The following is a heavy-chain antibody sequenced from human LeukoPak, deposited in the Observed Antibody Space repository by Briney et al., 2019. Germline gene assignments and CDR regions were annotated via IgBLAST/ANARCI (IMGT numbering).Heavy chain of an antibody. V-gene: IGHV1-69*05. CDR1: GGTFSSYA. Sequence: SVKVSCKASGGTFSSYAISWVRQAPGQGLEWMGRIIPIFGTANYAQKFQGRVTITTDESTSTAYMELSSLRSEDTAVYYCARSGSSGWYREFDHWGQGTLVTVSS. CDR3: ARSGSSGWYREFDH. D-gene: IGHD6-19*01. J-gene: IGHJ4*02. CDR2: IIPIFGTA.